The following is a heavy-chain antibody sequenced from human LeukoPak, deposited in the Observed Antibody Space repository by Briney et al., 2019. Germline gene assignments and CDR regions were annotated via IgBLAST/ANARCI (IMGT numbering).Heavy chain of an antibody. Sequence: PSETLSLTCAVSGGSLSDHYWSWFRKPPEEGLEWIGQINPRGSTIYNPSLKSRVTISVDTSKNQFSLNLSSVTAADTAVYYCAREPGYCSGGSCYGGWFDPWGQGTLVTVSS. D-gene: IGHD2-15*01. J-gene: IGHJ5*02. V-gene: IGHV4-34*01. CDR1: GGSLSDHY. CDR3: AREPGYCSGGSCYGGWFDP. CDR2: INPRGST.